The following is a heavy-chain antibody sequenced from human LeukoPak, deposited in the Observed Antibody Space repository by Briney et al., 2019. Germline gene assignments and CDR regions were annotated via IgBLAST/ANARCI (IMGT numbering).Heavy chain of an antibody. CDR3: AKGGVWFGEFNSYYFDY. CDR1: GFTFSSYA. Sequence: GGSLRLSCAASGFTFSSYAMTWVRQAPGKGLEWVSAISNSGGSTFYADSVKGRFTISRDNSKNTLYLQMNSLRAEDTAVYYCAKGGVWFGEFNSYYFDYWGQGTLVTVSS. D-gene: IGHD3-10*01. CDR2: ISNSGGST. V-gene: IGHV3-23*01. J-gene: IGHJ4*02.